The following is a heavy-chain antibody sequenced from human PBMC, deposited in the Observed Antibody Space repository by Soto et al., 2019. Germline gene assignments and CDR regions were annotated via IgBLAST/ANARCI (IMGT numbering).Heavy chain of an antibody. V-gene: IGHV3-53*01. D-gene: IGHD3-22*01. CDR2: IYSGGST. CDR3: ARVYLYYYDSSGYYDY. J-gene: IGHJ4*02. Sequence: LRLSCAASGFTVSSNYMSWVRQAPGKGLEWVSVIYSGGSTYYADSVKGRFTISRDNSKNTLYLQMNSLRAEDTAVYYCARVYLYYYDSSGYYDYWGQGTLVTVSS. CDR1: GFTVSSNY.